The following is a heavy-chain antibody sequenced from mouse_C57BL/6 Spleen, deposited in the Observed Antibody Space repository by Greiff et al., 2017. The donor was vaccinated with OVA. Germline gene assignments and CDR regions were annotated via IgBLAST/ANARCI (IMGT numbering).Heavy chain of an antibody. D-gene: IGHD1-1*01. CDR3: ARSGGSSYLMDY. J-gene: IGHJ4*01. V-gene: IGHV1-64*01. CDR1: GYTFTSYW. CDR2: IHPNSGST. Sequence: QVQLKQPGAELVKPGASVKLSCKASGYTFTSYWMHWVKQRPGQGLEWIGMIHPNSGSTNYNEKFKSKATLTVDKSSSTAYMQLSSLTSEDSAVYYCARSGGSSYLMDYWGQGTSVTVSS.